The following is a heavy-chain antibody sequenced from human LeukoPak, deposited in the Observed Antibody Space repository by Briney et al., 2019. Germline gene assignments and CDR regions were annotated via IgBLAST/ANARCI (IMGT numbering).Heavy chain of an antibody. CDR2: ISSSSSYI. D-gene: IGHD3-16*01. CDR1: GFTFSGYS. Sequence: GGSLRLSCAASGFTFSGYSMNWVRQAPGKGLEWVSSISSSSSYIYYADSVKGRFTISRDNAKNSLYLQMNSLRAEDTAVYYCARGRMITFGGVITWGQGTLVTVSS. V-gene: IGHV3-21*01. CDR3: ARGRMITFGGVIT. J-gene: IGHJ5*02.